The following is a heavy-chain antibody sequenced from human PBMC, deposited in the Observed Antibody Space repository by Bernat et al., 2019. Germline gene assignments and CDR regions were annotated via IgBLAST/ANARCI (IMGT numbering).Heavy chain of an antibody. V-gene: IGHV4-39*01. D-gene: IGHD1-1*01. CDR2: IYYSGST. J-gene: IGHJ3*02. CDR3: ARHADTGPHVTGFEI. Sequence: QLQLQESGPGLVKPSETLSLTCTVSGASISSSNYYWGWIRQPPGKGLEWIGSIYYSGSTYYNPPLKSRVTRSVDTARNQFSLKMSSATAADTALYYCARHADTGPHVTGFEIGGQGTMVTGSS. CDR1: GASISSSNYY.